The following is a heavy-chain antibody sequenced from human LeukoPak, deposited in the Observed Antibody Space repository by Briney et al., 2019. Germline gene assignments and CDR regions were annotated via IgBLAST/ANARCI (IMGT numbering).Heavy chain of an antibody. J-gene: IGHJ4*02. CDR3: AKGRWFGELFPDY. V-gene: IGHV3-30*18. CDR1: GFTFSSYG. CDR2: ISYDGSNK. Sequence: GGSLRLSCAASGFTFSSYGMHWVRQAPGKGLEWVAVISYDGSNKYYADSVKGRFTISRDNSKNTLYLQMNSLRAEDTAVYYCAKGRWFGELFPDYWGQGTLVTVSS. D-gene: IGHD3-10*01.